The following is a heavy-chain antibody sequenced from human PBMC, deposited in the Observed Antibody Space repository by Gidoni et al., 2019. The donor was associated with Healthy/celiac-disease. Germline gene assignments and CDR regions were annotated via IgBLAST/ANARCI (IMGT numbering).Heavy chain of an antibody. J-gene: IGHJ3*02. D-gene: IGHD6-13*01. CDR1: GFPVDDFV. Sequence: EVQLVVSGGGGVRPGGSLRLPCAASGFPVDDFVMSWCRQAPGKGLEWVCGIKWNGGSTGYADSVKGRFTISRDNAKNSLYLQMNRLRAEDTALYHCARRDSSSWAGDAFDIWGQGTMVTVSS. V-gene: IGHV3-20*01. CDR3: ARRDSSSWAGDAFDI. CDR2: IKWNGGST.